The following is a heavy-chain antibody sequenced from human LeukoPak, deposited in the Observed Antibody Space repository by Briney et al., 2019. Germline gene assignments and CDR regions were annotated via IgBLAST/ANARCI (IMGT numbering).Heavy chain of an antibody. CDR3: AKASAMIVVVSKHFDY. J-gene: IGHJ4*02. D-gene: IGHD3-22*01. CDR2: ISSGSSYI. CDR1: GFTFSSYS. V-gene: IGHV3-21*04. Sequence: GGSLRLSCAASGFTFSSYSMNWVRQAPGKGLEWVSSISSGSSYIYYADSLKGRFTISRDNAKNSLYLQINSLRAEDTAVYYCAKASAMIVVVSKHFDYWGQGTLVTVSS.